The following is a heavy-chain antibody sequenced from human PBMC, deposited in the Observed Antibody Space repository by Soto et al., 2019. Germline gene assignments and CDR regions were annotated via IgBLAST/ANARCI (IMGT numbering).Heavy chain of an antibody. J-gene: IGHJ5*02. V-gene: IGHV1-69*10. CDR3: ATIAAAGPRWFDP. CDR2: IIPIFGIT. Sequence: ASVKVSCKASGGTFSGYTVSWVRQAPGQGLDWMGGIIPIFGITNYAQKFQGRLTITADKSTSTAYMELSTLRSEDTAVYYCATIAAAGPRWFDPWGQGTPVTVSS. CDR1: GGTFSGYT. D-gene: IGHD6-13*01.